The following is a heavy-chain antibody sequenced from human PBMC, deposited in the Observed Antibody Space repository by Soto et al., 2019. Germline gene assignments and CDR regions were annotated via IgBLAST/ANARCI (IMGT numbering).Heavy chain of an antibody. Sequence: SETLSLTCALSGASVSSTYWWSWVRQPPGKGPEWIGEINHRGSANYNPSLKSRVTISVDIPKSQFSLRLTSVTAADTAVYYCARYNAASGTYYFDYWGQGALVT. CDR2: INHRGSA. CDR3: ARYNAASGTYYFDY. D-gene: IGHD6-13*01. V-gene: IGHV4-4*02. J-gene: IGHJ4*02. CDR1: GASVSSTYW.